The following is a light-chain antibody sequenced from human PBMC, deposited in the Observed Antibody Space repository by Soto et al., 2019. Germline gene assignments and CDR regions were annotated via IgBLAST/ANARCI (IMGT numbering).Light chain of an antibody. J-gene: IGKJ4*01. CDR3: QQRSNWPPLT. CDR2: DVS. CDR1: QSVSSD. V-gene: IGKV3-11*01. Sequence: EIVLTHSPATLALSPGERATLSCRAIQSVSSDLAWYQQKPGQAPRLLIYDVSNRATGIRARFSGSGSETDFTLTISSLEPEDFAVYYCQQRSNWPPLTFGGGTKVEIK.